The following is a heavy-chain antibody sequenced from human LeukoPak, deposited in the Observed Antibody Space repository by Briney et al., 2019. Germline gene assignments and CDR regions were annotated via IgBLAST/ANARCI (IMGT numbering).Heavy chain of an antibody. D-gene: IGHD2-21*01. CDR3: ARGVVIAPQTFDY. V-gene: IGHV4-59*01. CDR2: IYYSGST. Sequence: SETLSLTCTVSGESISGFYWTWIRQPPGKGLEWIGFIYYSGSTNYNPSLKSRVTISVDTSKTQFSLKLSSVTAADTAVDYCARGVVIAPQTFDYWGQGTLVTVSS. CDR1: GESISGFY. J-gene: IGHJ4*02.